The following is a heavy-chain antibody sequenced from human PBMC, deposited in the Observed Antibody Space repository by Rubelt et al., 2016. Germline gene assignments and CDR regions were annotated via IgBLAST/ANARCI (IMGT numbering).Heavy chain of an antibody. D-gene: IGHD3-22*01. J-gene: IGHJ4*02. CDR2: IIPIFGTA. V-gene: IGHV1-69*01. CDR3: ARSPYYYDSSGYFYFDY. CDR1: GGTFSSYA. Sequence: QVQLVQSGAEVKKPGSSVKVSCKASGGTFSSYAISWVRQAPGQGLEWMGGIIPIFGTANYAQKFQGRVTITADESTGTAYMELGSLRSEDTAVYYCARSPYYYDSSGYFYFDYWGQGTLVTVSS.